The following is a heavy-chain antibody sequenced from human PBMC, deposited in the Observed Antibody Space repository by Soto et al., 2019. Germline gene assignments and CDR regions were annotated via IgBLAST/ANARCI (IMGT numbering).Heavy chain of an antibody. CDR3: ARNNYDFWSGYHSNHNWFDP. CDR2: IYYSGST. Sequence: SETLSLTCTVSGGTISSSSYYWGWIRQPPGKGLEWIGSIYYSGSTYYNPSLKSRVTISVDTSKNQFSLKLSSVTAADTAVYYCARNNYDFWSGYHSNHNWFDPWGQGTLVTVSS. V-gene: IGHV4-39*01. D-gene: IGHD3-3*01. J-gene: IGHJ5*02. CDR1: GGTISSSSYY.